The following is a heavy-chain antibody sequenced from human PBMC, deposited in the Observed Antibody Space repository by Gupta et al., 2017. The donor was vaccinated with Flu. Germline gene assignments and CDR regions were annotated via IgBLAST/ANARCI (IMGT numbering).Heavy chain of an antibody. Sequence: EVQLVETGGGLIQPGGSLRLSCAAYGFTVSTNYMSWVRQAPGKGLEWVSVIYNGGSTYYADSVKRRFTISRDNSKNTLYLQMNSLRAEDTAVYYCARESSSSGDSFDYWGQGTLVTVSS. CDR2: IYNGGST. D-gene: IGHD6-6*01. J-gene: IGHJ4*02. CDR1: GFTVSTNY. V-gene: IGHV3-53*02. CDR3: ARESSSSGDSFDY.